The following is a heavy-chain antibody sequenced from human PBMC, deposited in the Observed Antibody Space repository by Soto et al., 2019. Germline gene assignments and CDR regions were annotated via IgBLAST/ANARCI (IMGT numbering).Heavy chain of an antibody. CDR3: AKVLSGNSLFGY. V-gene: IGHV4-59*01. CDR2: ISYSGNT. CDR1: GGSISSDY. J-gene: IGHJ4*02. Sequence: SETLSLTCTVSGGSISSDYWSWIRQPPGKGLEWIGYISYSGNTNYNPSLKSLVTISVDTSKKQFSLKLRSVTAADTAVYYCAKVLSGNSLFGYWGQGIFVTVSS. D-gene: IGHD1-26*01.